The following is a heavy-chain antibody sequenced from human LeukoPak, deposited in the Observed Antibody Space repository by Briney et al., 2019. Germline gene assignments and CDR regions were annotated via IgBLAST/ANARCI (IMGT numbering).Heavy chain of an antibody. Sequence: SETLSLTCTVSGGSISSYYWSWIRQPAGKGLEWIGRIYTSGSTNYNPSLKSRATMSVDTSKNQFSLKLSSVTAADTAVYYCARDKGYGGNPNNWFDPWGQGTLVTVSS. CDR3: ARDKGYGGNPNNWFDP. CDR2: IYTSGST. D-gene: IGHD4-23*01. CDR1: GGSISSYY. V-gene: IGHV4-4*07. J-gene: IGHJ5*02.